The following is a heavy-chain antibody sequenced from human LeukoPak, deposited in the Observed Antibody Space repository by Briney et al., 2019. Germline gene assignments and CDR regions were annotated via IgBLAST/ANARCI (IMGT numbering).Heavy chain of an antibody. Sequence: ASVKVSCKASGYTFTDQYMHWVRQAPGQGLEWMGIINPSGGSTSYAQKFQGRVTMTRDMSTSTVYMELSSLRSEDTAVYYCARDGDYSESSRFMDVWGKGTTVTVSS. CDR2: INPSGGST. J-gene: IGHJ6*03. V-gene: IGHV1-46*01. CDR3: ARDGDYSESSRFMDV. CDR1: GYTFTDQY. D-gene: IGHD4-17*01.